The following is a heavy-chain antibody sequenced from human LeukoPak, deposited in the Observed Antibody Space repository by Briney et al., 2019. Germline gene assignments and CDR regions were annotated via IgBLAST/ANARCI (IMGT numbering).Heavy chain of an antibody. J-gene: IGHJ4*02. CDR3: ARYYRGGWYYLDY. D-gene: IGHD6-19*01. CDR1: GGSFSGYY. V-gene: IGHV4-34*01. CDR2: INHSGST. Sequence: PSETLSLTCAVYGGSFSGYYWSWIRQPPGKGLEWIGEINHSGSTSYNPSLKSRVTISVDTSKNQFSLKLSSVTAADTAAYYCARYYRGGWYYLDYWGQGTLVTVSS.